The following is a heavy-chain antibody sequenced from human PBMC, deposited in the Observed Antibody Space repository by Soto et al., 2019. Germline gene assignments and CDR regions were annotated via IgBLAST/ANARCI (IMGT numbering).Heavy chain of an antibody. CDR3: ARENSYPYFDY. Sequence: GGSLRLSCAASGFTVSSNYMSWVRQAPGKGLQWVSVIYSSGSTYYADSMKGRFTISRDNSKNTLYLQMNSLRVEDTAVYYCARENSYPYFDYWGQGTQVTVSS. V-gene: IGHV3-53*01. D-gene: IGHD5-18*01. CDR1: GFTVSSNY. CDR2: IYSSGST. J-gene: IGHJ4*02.